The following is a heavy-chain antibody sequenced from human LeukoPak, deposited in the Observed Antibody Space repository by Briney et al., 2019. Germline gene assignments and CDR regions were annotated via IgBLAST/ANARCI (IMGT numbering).Heavy chain of an antibody. CDR1: DDSISSYY. D-gene: IGHD4-17*01. J-gene: IGHJ4*02. V-gene: IGHV4-39*07. Sequence: SETLSLTCTVSDDSISSYYWSWIRQPPGKGLEWIGSIYYSGSTYYNPSLKSRVTISVDTSKNQFSLKLSSVTAADTAVYYCASYDYGQTYYFDYWGQGTLVTVSS. CDR2: IYYSGST. CDR3: ASYDYGQTYYFDY.